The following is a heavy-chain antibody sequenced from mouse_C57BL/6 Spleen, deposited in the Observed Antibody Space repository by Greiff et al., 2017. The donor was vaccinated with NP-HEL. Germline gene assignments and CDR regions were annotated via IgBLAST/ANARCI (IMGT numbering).Heavy chain of an antibody. D-gene: IGHD2-1*01. CDR1: GYTFTSYW. J-gene: IGHJ4*01. CDR2: IYPGSGST. CDR3: AIYGNYDAMDY. Sequence: VKLQQSGAELVKPGASVKMSCKASGYTFTSYWITWVKQRPGQGLEWIGDIYPGSGSTNYNEKFKSKATLTVDTSSSTAYMQLSSLTSEDSAVYYCAIYGNYDAMDYWGQGTSVTVSS. V-gene: IGHV1-55*01.